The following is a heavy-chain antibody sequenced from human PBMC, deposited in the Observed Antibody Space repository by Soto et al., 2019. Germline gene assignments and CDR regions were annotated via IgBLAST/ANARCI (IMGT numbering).Heavy chain of an antibody. CDR1: GGSISSSSYY. J-gene: IGHJ1*01. CDR2: IYYSGST. Sequence: QLQLQESGPGLVKPSETLSLTCTVSGGSISSSSYYWGWIRQPPGKGLEWIGSIYYSGSTYYNPSLVSRVTISADTSKNQHCMYLSAATAAETSWYCCTSGWFVESEHWGQGTLVTVSS. CDR3: TSGWFVESEH. D-gene: IGHD3-10*01. V-gene: IGHV4-39*01.